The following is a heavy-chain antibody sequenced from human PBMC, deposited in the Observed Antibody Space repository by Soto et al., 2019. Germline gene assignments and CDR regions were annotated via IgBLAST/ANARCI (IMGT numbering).Heavy chain of an antibody. CDR3: ARTNGAYSNYFDY. V-gene: IGHV3-21*01. CDR1: GSTFSSYS. CDR2: IGGSSGNI. J-gene: IGHJ4*02. Sequence: GGSLRLSCAASGSTFSSYSMFWARQAPEKGLEWKSSIGGSSGNIYYADSLKGRFTISRDNAKNSLYLQMNSLRVDDTAVYYCARTNGAYSNYFDYWGQGTLVTVSS. D-gene: IGHD2-8*01.